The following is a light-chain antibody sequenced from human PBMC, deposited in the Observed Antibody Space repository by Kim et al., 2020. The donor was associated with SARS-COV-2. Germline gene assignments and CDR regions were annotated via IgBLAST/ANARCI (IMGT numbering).Light chain of an antibody. CDR1: SSDVGSYNR. J-gene: IGLJ3*02. V-gene: IGLV2-18*02. CDR3: SSYTSSSTWV. Sequence: QSVTIFCTGTSSDVGSYNRVSWYQQPPGTAPKLMIYEVSNRPSGVPDRFSGSKSGNTASLTISGLQAEDEADYYCSSYTSSSTWVFGGGTQLTVL. CDR2: EVS.